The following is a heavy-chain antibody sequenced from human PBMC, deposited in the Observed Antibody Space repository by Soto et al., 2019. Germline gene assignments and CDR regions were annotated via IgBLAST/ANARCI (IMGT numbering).Heavy chain of an antibody. D-gene: IGHD3-9*01. J-gene: IGHJ4*02. CDR3: ARDPAPQANENLTGYFHVDY. CDR2: ISYDGDHK. Sequence: QVQLVESGGGVVQPGRSLRLSCAASGFSFSTYAMHWVRQTPGKGLEWVAVISYDGDHKYYTDSVKGRFTISRDNSKNTLYLLMNSLRSEDTAIYYCARDPAPQANENLTGYFHVDYWGQGTLVTVSS. CDR1: GFSFSTYA. V-gene: IGHV3-30-3*01.